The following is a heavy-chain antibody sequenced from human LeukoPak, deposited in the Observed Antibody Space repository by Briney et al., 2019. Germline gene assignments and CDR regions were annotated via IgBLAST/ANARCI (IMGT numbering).Heavy chain of an antibody. CDR1: GFTFSSYW. CDR3: ASCVAVPGLPDY. V-gene: IGHV3-74*01. D-gene: IGHD6-19*01. Sequence: GGSLRLPCAASGFTFSSYWMYWVRQAPGKGLVWVSRINSDGSDTSYADSVQGRFTISRDNAKNTLYLQMDSLRAEDTAVYYCASCVAVPGLPDYWGQGTLVTVSS. J-gene: IGHJ4*02. CDR2: INSDGSDT.